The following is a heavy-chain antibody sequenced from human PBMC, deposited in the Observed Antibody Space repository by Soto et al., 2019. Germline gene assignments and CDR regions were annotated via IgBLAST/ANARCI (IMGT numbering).Heavy chain of an antibody. J-gene: IGHJ6*02. CDR1: GYTFTNYY. V-gene: IGHV1-46*01. Sequence: SVKVSCKASGYTFTNYYMHWVRQAPGQGLEWMGIINPSGGSTNYAQKFQGRVTLTRDTPTSTVYMELSSLRSEDTAVDFCARDSAPGQAFYYGVDGWGQGTTVRVS. D-gene: IGHD1-26*01. CDR2: INPSGGST. CDR3: ARDSAPGQAFYYGVDG.